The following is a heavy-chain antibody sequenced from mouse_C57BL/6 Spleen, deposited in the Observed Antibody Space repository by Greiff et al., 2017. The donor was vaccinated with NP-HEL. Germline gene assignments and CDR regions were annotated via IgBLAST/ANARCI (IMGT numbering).Heavy chain of an antibody. V-gene: IGHV1-54*01. CDR1: GYAFTNYL. D-gene: IGHD1-1*01. CDR2: INPGSGGT. J-gene: IGHJ3*01. Sequence: VQLQQSGAELVRPGTSVKVSCKASGYAFTNYLIEWVKQRPGQGLEWIGVINPGSGGTNYNEKFKGKATLTADKSSSTAYMQLSSLTSEDSAVYFGARGGYYGWFAYWGQGTLVTVSA. CDR3: ARGGYYGWFAY.